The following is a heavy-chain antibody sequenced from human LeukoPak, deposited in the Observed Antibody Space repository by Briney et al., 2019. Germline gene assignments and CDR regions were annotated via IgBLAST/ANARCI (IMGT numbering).Heavy chain of an antibody. D-gene: IGHD2-2*01. CDR1: GFTFDDYA. J-gene: IGHJ3*02. CDR2: ISWNSGSI. Sequence: GGSLRLSCAASGFTFDDYAMHWVRQAPGKGLEWVSGISWNSGSIGYADSVKGRFTISRDNAKNSLYLQMNSLRAEDTALYYCAKEAVDCSSTSCYLGHDAFDIWGQGTMVTVSS. CDR3: AKEAVDCSSTSCYLGHDAFDI. V-gene: IGHV3-9*01.